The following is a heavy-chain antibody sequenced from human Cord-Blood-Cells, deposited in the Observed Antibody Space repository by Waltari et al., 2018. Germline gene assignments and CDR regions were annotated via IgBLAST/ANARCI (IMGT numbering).Heavy chain of an antibody. D-gene: IGHD6-6*01. J-gene: IGHJ2*01. Sequence: QLQLQESAPGLVKPSETLSLTCTVSGGSISSSSYYWGWIRQHPGKGLEWIGSIYYSGSTYYNPSLKSRVTISVDTSKNQFSLKLISVTAADTAVYYCARRRSSSSWYFDLWGRGTLVTVSS. CDR3: ARRRSSSSWYFDL. V-gene: IGHV4-39*01. CDR2: IYYSGST. CDR1: GGSISSSSYY.